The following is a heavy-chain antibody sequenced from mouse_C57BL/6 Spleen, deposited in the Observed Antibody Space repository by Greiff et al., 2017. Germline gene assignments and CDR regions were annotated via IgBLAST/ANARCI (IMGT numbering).Heavy chain of an antibody. CDR2: IDPENGDT. J-gene: IGHJ3*01. D-gene: IGHD2-4*01. CDR3: TKDYGAWFAY. V-gene: IGHV14-4*01. Sequence: EVQLQQPGAELVKPGASVTVSCKASGYTFTSYWMHWVKQRPGQGLEWIGWIDPENGDTEYASKFQGKATITADTSSNTAYLQLSSLTSEDTAVYYCTKDYGAWFAYWGQGTLVTVSA. CDR1: GYTFTSYW.